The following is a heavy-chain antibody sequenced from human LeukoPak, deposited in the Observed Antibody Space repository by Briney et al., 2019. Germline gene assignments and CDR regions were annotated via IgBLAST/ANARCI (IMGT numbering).Heavy chain of an antibody. Sequence: GGSLRLSCAASGFTFSSYEMNWVRQAPGKGLEWVSYISSSGNTIYYADSVKGRFTISRDNAKNTLYLQMNSLRVEDTAIYYCVKVRGRARVGYFDYWGQGTLVTVSS. CDR3: VKVRGRARVGYFDY. CDR2: ISSSGNTI. J-gene: IGHJ4*02. CDR1: GFTFSSYE. D-gene: IGHD1-26*01. V-gene: IGHV3-48*03.